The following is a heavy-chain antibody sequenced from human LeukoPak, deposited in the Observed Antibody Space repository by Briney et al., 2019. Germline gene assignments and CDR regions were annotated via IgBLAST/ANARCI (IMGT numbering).Heavy chain of an antibody. Sequence: SETLSLTCTVAGVSISSYYWSWIRQPPGKGLEWIGYIYFNGNTNYNPSLKSRVTISLDTSRNQFSLKLSSMTAADTAVYYCAREVDTVMAYFDYWGQGTLVTASS. D-gene: IGHD5-18*01. CDR2: IYFNGNT. J-gene: IGHJ4*02. V-gene: IGHV4-59*01. CDR1: GVSISSYY. CDR3: AREVDTVMAYFDY.